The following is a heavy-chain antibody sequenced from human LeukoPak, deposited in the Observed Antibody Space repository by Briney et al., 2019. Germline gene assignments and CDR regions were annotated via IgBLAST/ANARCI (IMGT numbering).Heavy chain of an antibody. CDR3: ASDLTIFGAAMGFDY. CDR1: GFTFSSYW. Sequence: PGGSLRLSCAASGFTFSSYWMSWVRQAPGKGLEWVASISKDGIEKYYVDSVKGRFTIARDNAKDSLYLQMNSLSAEDTAVYYCASDLTIFGAAMGFDYWGQGSLVTVSS. D-gene: IGHD3-3*01. V-gene: IGHV3-7*01. CDR2: ISKDGIEK. J-gene: IGHJ4*02.